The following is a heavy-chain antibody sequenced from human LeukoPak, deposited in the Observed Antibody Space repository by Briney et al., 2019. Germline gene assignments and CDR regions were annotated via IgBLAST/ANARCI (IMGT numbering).Heavy chain of an antibody. CDR1: GFSVSDNY. J-gene: IGHJ4*02. CDR3: ARDPPGIAASGTYY. V-gene: IGHV3-53*01. CDR2: IYSRGGT. Sequence: GGSLRLSCAVSGFSVSDNYMNWVRQAPGKGLEWVSLIYSRGGTSYADSVKGRFTISRDSSKNTLFLQMNSLRVEDTAVYYCARDPPGIAASGTYYWGQGTLVTVSS. D-gene: IGHD6-13*01.